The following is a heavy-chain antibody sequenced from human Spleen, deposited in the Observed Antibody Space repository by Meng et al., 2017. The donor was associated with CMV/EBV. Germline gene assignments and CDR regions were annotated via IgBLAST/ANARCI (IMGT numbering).Heavy chain of an antibody. CDR3: ASDQPDTAMVPYFDY. CDR2: ISYDGSNK. J-gene: IGHJ4*02. D-gene: IGHD5-18*01. Sequence: SGFTFSSYAMDWVRQAPGKGLEWVAVISYDGSNKYYADSVKGRFTISRDNSKNTLYLQMNSLRAEDTAVYYCASDQPDTAMVPYFDYWGQGTLVTVSS. V-gene: IGHV3-30-3*01. CDR1: GFTFSSYA.